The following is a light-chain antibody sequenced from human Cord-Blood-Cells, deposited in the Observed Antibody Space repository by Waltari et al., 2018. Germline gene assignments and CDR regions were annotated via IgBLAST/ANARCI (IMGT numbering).Light chain of an antibody. CDR3: QQSYSTPLWT. J-gene: IGKJ1*01. CDR1: QSISSY. V-gene: IGKV1-39*01. CDR2: AAS. Sequence: DIQMTQSPSSLSASVGDRVTITCRASQSISSYLNWYQQKPGKAPKLQIYAASSLQSGVPSRFIGSGSGTDFTLTISSLQPEDFSTYYCQQSYSTPLWTFGQGTKVEIK.